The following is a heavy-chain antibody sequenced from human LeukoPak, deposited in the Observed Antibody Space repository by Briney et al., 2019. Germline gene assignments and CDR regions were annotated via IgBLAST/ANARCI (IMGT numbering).Heavy chain of an antibody. CDR3: ASRYYDILTGYYTVDY. D-gene: IGHD3-9*01. CDR2: INHSGST. J-gene: IGHJ4*02. CDR1: GGSLSGYY. Sequence: SETLSLTCAVYGGSLSGYYWSWIRQPPGKGLEWIGEINHSGSTNYNPSLKSRVTISVDTSKNQFSLKLSSVTAADTAVYYCASRYYDILTGYYTVDYWGQGTLVTVSS. V-gene: IGHV4-34*01.